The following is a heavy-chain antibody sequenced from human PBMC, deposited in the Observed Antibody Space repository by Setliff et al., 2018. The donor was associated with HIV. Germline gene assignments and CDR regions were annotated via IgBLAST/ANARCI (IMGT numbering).Heavy chain of an antibody. V-gene: IGHV1-18*01. CDR1: GYMFIAYG. Sequence: GASVKVSCKTSGYMFIAYGMSWVRRAPGQGLEWMGWIGPYNDRTEYAQKFQGRVSLTIDTSASTAYMELRSLRSDDTAVYYCARTRDHLWFGELFPPGWMDVWGKGTTVTVSS. D-gene: IGHD3-10*01. J-gene: IGHJ6*04. CDR3: ARTRDHLWFGELFPPGWMDV. CDR2: IGPYNDRT.